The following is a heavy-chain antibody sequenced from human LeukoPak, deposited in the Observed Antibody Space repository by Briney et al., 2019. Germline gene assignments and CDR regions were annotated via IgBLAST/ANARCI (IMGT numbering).Heavy chain of an antibody. D-gene: IGHD1-26*01. Sequence: ASVKVSCKASGYTFTGYYMHWVRQAPGQGLEWMGWINPNSGGTNYAQKFQGRVTMTRDTSISTAYMELSSLRSDDTALYYCARAGVGPTVGFDMWGQGTMVTVSS. J-gene: IGHJ3*02. CDR3: ARAGVGPTVGFDM. V-gene: IGHV1-2*02. CDR1: GYTFTGYY. CDR2: INPNSGGT.